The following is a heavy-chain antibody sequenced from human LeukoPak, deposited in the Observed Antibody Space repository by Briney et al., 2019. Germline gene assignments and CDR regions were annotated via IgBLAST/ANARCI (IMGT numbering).Heavy chain of an antibody. Sequence: ASVKVSCKASGYSFTTYYIHCVRQAPGQGLEWVGIINPNGGSTNYAQKLQGRVTMTRDTSTSTVYMELSSLRSEDTAVYYCTRDKGGSYSDYWGQGTLVTVSS. V-gene: IGHV1-46*01. CDR1: GYSFTTYY. J-gene: IGHJ4*02. CDR2: INPNGGST. D-gene: IGHD1-26*01. CDR3: TRDKGGSYSDY.